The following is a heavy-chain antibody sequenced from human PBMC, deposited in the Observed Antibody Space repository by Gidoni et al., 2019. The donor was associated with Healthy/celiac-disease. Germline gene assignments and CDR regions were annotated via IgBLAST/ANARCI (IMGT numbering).Heavy chain of an antibody. V-gene: IGHV3-74*01. Sequence: EVQLVESGGGLVQPGGSLRPSCAASGFTFSSYWMHWVRQAPGKGLGWVSRINSDGSSTSYADSVKGRFTISRDNAKNTLYLQMNSLRAEDTAVYYCARDRGDTVTTDYYFDYWGQGTLVTVSS. CDR1: GFTFSSYW. CDR3: ARDRGDTVTTDYYFDY. CDR2: INSDGSST. J-gene: IGHJ4*02. D-gene: IGHD4-17*01.